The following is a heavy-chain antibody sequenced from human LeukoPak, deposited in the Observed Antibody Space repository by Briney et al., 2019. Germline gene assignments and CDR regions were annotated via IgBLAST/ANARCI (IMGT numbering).Heavy chain of an antibody. V-gene: IGHV4-61*02. CDR3: ARDGSGWLNWFDP. J-gene: IGHJ5*02. CDR1: GGSISSGTYY. CDR2: IYTSGST. D-gene: IGHD6-19*01. Sequence: ASETLSLTCTVSGGSISSGTYYWSWIRQPAGKGLEWIGRIYTSGSTNYNPSLKSRVTISLDPYKNQFSLKLSSVTAADTAVYYCARDGSGWLNWFDPWGQGTLVTVSS.